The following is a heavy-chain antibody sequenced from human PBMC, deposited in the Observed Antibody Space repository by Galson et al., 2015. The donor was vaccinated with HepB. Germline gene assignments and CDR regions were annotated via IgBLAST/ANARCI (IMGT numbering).Heavy chain of an antibody. CDR3: ARHAYCSSTSCLWEAEVDP. CDR1: GYSFTSYW. Sequence: QSGAEVKKPGESLRISCKGSGYSFTSYWISWVRQMPGKGLEWMGRIDPSDSYTNYSPSFQGHVTISADKSISTAYLQWSSLKASDTAMYYCARHAYCSSTSCLWEAEVDPWGQGTLVTVSS. CDR2: IDPSDSYT. V-gene: IGHV5-10-1*01. J-gene: IGHJ5*02. D-gene: IGHD2-2*01.